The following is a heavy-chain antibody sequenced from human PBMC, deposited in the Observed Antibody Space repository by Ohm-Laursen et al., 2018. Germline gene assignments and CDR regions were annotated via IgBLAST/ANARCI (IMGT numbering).Heavy chain of an antibody. CDR1: GFTFSSYA. J-gene: IGHJ4*02. D-gene: IGHD6-13*01. CDR3: ARDLDSSSWYYFDY. CDR2: ISGSGGST. Sequence: SLRLSCAAPGFTFSSYAMSWVRQAPGKGLEWVSAISGSGGSTYYADSVKGRFTISRDNSKNTLYLQMNSLRAEDTAVYYCARDLDSSSWYYFDYWGQGTLVTVSS. V-gene: IGHV3-23*01.